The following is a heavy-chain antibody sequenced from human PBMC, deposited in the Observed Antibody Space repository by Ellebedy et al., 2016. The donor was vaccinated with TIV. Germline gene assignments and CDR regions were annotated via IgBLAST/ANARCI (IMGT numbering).Heavy chain of an antibody. CDR3: ARLRYFGSGSYSDY. J-gene: IGHJ4*02. V-gene: IGHV3-7*03. CDR1: GFMFWRRW. D-gene: IGHD3-10*01. Sequence: GESLKISCAASGFMFWRRWMSWVRQAPGKGLEWVANIADDGREENYVDSVRGRFTISRDNAKNLLSLHMNTLRAGDTAIYYCARLRYFGSGSYSDYWGQGTLVTVSS. CDR2: IADDGREE.